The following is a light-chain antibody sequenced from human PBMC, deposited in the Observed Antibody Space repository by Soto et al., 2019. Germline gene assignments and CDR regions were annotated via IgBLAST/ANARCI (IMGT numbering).Light chain of an antibody. CDR2: GAS. Sequence: EVVLTQSPATLSVSPGDMATLSCRASQSVSRNLAWYQQKPGQAPRHLIYGASTRATGVPARFSGSGSATEFTLSISSLQSEDVAVYYCQQYGDWSPETFGQGPKLEI. CDR1: QSVSRN. V-gene: IGKV3-15*01. J-gene: IGKJ2*01. CDR3: QQYGDWSPET.